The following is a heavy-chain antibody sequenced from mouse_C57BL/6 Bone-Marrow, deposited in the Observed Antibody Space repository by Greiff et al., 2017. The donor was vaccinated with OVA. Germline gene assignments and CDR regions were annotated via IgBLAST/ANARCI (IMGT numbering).Heavy chain of an antibody. CDR1: GYTFTSYG. CDR2: IYPRSGNT. Sequence: VQLQESGAELARPGASVKLSCKASGYTFTSYGISWVKQRTGQGLEWIGEIYPRSGNTYYNEKFKGKATLTADKSSSTAYMELRSLTSEDSAVYFCAIGGVPAWFAYWGQGTLVTVSA. CDR3: AIGGVPAWFAY. V-gene: IGHV1-81*01. J-gene: IGHJ3*01.